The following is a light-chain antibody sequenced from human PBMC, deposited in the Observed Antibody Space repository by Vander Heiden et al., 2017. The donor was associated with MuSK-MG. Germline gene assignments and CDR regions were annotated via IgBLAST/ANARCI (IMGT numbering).Light chain of an antibody. V-gene: IGKV2-28*01. CDR3: RQARQTPRT. CDR1: QSRQHSNGYNY. Sequence: ESVMTQSPLSLPVTPCRPASISCRSSQSRQHSNGYNYVEWYLQRRGESPQLLICLGSYRASGVPDRFSGRGAGTDFTMKSSRVEAEDVGIYYCRQARQTPRTFGQGTKVEIK. CDR2: LGS. J-gene: IGKJ1*01.